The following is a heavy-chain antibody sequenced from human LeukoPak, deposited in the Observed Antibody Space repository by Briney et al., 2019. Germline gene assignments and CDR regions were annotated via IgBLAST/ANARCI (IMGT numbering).Heavy chain of an antibody. CDR2: INWNGGST. CDR3: ARVGYSGYDGEDY. V-gene: IGHV3-20*01. D-gene: IGHD5-12*01. J-gene: IGHJ4*02. CDR1: GFTFDDYG. Sequence: GGSLRLSCAASGFTFDDYGMSWVRQAPGKGLEWVSGINWNGGSTGYADSVKGRFTISRDNAKNSLYLQVNSLRAEDTALYHCARVGYSGYDGEDYWGQGTLVTVSS.